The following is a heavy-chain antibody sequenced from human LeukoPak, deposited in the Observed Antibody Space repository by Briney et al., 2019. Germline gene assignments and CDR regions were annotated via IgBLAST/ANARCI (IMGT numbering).Heavy chain of an antibody. CDR1: GYSFTSYW. D-gene: IGHD6-6*01. CDR3: ARHRVHSSSGYYYYGMDV. CDR2: IDPSDSYT. J-gene: IGHJ6*02. Sequence: GESLKISCKGSGYSFTSYWISWVRQMPGKGLEWMGRIDPSDSYTNYSPSFQGHVTISADKSISTAYPQWSSLKASDTAMYYCARHRVHSSSGYYYYGMDVWGQGTTVTVSS. V-gene: IGHV5-10-1*01.